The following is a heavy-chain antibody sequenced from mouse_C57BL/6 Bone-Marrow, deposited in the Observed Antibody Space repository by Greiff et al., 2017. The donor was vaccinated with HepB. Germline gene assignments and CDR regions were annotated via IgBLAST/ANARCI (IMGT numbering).Heavy chain of an antibody. CDR2: ISSGGDYI. J-gene: IGHJ1*03. CDR3: TREFITTVVGYFDV. V-gene: IGHV5-9-1*02. Sequence: EVKVVESGEGLVKPGGSLKLSCAASGFTFSSYAMSWVRQTPEKRLEWVAYISSGGDYIYYADTVKGRCTISRANARNTLYLQMSSLKSEDTAMYYCTREFITTVVGYFDVWGTGTTVTVSS. CDR1: GFTFSSYA. D-gene: IGHD1-1*01.